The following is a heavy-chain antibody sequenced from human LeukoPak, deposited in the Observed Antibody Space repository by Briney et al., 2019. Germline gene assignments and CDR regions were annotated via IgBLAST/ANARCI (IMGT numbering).Heavy chain of an antibody. D-gene: IGHD3-22*01. CDR3: ARVYYDSSGYYDPYFDY. Sequence: GASVKVSCKASGYTFTGYYMHWVRQAPGQGLEWMGWINPNSGGTNYAQKFQGRVTMTRDTSISTAYMELSRLRSDDTAVYYCARVYYDSSGYYDPYFDYWGQGTLVTASS. V-gene: IGHV1-2*02. CDR1: GYTFTGYY. CDR2: INPNSGGT. J-gene: IGHJ4*02.